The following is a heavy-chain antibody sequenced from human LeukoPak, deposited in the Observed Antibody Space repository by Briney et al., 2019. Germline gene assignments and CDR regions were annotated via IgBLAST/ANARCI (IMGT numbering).Heavy chain of an antibody. V-gene: IGHV1-69*05. CDR3: ARANGNDVGEPNWFDP. CDR2: IIPIFGTA. CDR1: GGTFSSYA. Sequence: GSSVKVSCKASGGTFSSYAISWVRQAPGQGLEWMGGIIPIFGTANYAQKFQGRVTITTDESTSTAYMELSSLRSEDTAVYYCARANGNDVGEPNWFDPWGQGTLVTVSS. D-gene: IGHD1-1*01. J-gene: IGHJ5*02.